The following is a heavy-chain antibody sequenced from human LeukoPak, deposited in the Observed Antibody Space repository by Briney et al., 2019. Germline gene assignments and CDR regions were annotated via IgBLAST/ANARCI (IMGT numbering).Heavy chain of an antibody. V-gene: IGHV3-33*01. D-gene: IGHD6-13*01. Sequence: PGGSLRLSCAASEFTFSSYGMHWVRQAPGKGLEWVAVIWYDGSNKYYADSVKGRFTISRDNSKNTLYLQMNSLRAEDTAVYYCARDGPVGLVLDYWGQGTLVTVSS. J-gene: IGHJ4*02. CDR1: EFTFSSYG. CDR3: ARDGPVGLVLDY. CDR2: IWYDGSNK.